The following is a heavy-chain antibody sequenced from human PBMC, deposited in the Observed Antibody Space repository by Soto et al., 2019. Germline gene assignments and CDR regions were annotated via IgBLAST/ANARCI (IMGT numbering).Heavy chain of an antibody. CDR1: GYTFSSYA. Sequence: QVQLVQSGAEVKKPGASVKVSCKASGYTFSSYAFSWVRQAPGQGLEWMGWISAYNGNINNAKKFQGRVTMTTDTSTSTAYMELRSLRSDDTAVYYCARDVTPPDYWGQGTLVTVSS. CDR3: ARDVTPPDY. CDR2: ISAYNGNI. J-gene: IGHJ4*02. V-gene: IGHV1-18*01.